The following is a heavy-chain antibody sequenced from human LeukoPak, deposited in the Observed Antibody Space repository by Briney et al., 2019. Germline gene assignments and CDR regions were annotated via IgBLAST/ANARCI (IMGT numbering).Heavy chain of an antibody. CDR3: AKDLGSGSYQPSDY. D-gene: IGHD1-26*01. V-gene: IGHV1-2*02. Sequence: ASVRVSCKTSGYTFTGYYMHWVRQAPGQGLEWMGWIDPNSGGTNYAQRFQGRVTMTRDTSISTVYMELSSLRSDDTAVYYCAKDLGSGSYQPSDYWGQGTLVTVSS. J-gene: IGHJ4*02. CDR1: GYTFTGYY. CDR2: IDPNSGGT.